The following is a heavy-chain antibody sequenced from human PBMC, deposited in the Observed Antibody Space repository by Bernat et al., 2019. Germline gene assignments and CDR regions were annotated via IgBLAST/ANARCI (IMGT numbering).Heavy chain of an antibody. J-gene: IGHJ3*02. CDR2: IYTSGST. CDR1: GFTVSSNY. CDR3: ARDTSGGGDAFDI. V-gene: IGHV3-66*02. Sequence: EVRLVESGGDLVQPGGSLRPSCAVSGFTVSSNYMTWVRQAPGKGLEWVSVIYTSGSTYYADSVKGRFTISRDNSKNALYLQMNSLRGEDTAIYYCARDTSGGGDAFDIWGQGTLVTVSS. D-gene: IGHD5-18*01.